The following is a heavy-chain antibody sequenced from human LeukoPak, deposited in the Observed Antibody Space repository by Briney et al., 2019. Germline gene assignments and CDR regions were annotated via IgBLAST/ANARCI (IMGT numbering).Heavy chain of an antibody. V-gene: IGHV4-59*11. Sequence: SETLSLTCTVSGGSISSHYWSWIRQPPGKGLEWIGYIYYSGSTNYNPSLKSRVTISVDTSKNQFSLKLSSVTAAYTAVYYCARLLTYYYDSSVVLFDPWGQGTLVTVSS. CDR1: GGSISSHY. J-gene: IGHJ5*02. CDR2: IYYSGST. D-gene: IGHD3-22*01. CDR3: ARLLTYYYDSSVVLFDP.